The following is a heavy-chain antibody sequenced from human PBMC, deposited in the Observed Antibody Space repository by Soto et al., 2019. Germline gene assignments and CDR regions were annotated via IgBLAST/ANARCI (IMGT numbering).Heavy chain of an antibody. Sequence: GGSLRLSCSAFGFTFRNYAMDWVRQAPGKGLQYVAAIRSNGGSTYYTDSVKGRFTISRDNSKNTRYLQMRSLRPEDTAVYYCVSQFDPWGQGTLVTVSS. J-gene: IGHJ5*02. V-gene: IGHV3-64D*06. CDR1: GFTFRNYA. CDR2: IRSNGGST. CDR3: VSQFDP.